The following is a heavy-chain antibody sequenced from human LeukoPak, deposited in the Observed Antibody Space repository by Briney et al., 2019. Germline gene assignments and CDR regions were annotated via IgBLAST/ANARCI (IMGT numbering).Heavy chain of an antibody. V-gene: IGHV3-23*01. CDR2: IIGSGGYT. Sequence: PGGSLRLSCAASGFTFSSYAMSWVRQAPGKGLEWVSAIIGSGGYTYYADSVKGRFTISRDNSKNTLYLQMNSLRVEDTAVYYCAKGLGVGALAQFDYWGQGTLVTVSS. CDR3: AKGLGVGALAQFDY. J-gene: IGHJ4*02. D-gene: IGHD1-26*01. CDR1: GFTFSSYA.